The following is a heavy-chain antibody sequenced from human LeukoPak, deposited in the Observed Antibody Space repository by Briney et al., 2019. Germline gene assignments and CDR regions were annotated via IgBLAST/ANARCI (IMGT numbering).Heavy chain of an antibody. CDR2: ISSRGDTI. V-gene: IGHV3-11*01. J-gene: IGHJ6*02. CDR1: GFTFSDYY. CDR3: ARSLRYYGIDV. Sequence: GGSLRLSCAASGFTFSDYYMSWIRQAPGKGLEWVSYISSRGDTIHYADSVEGRVTISRDNAENSLYLQISSLRAEDTAVYYCARSLRYYGIDVWGQGTTVTVSS.